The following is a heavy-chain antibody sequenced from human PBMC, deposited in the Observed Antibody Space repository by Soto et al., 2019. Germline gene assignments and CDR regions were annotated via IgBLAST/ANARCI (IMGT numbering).Heavy chain of an antibody. J-gene: IGHJ5*02. CDR3: ARLLWFGELLYHTFDP. D-gene: IGHD3-10*01. Sequence: PSETLSLTCTVSGGSISSGGYYWSWIRQHPGKGLEWIGYIYYSGSTYYNPSLKSRVTISVDTSKNQFSLKLSSVTAADTAVYYCARLLWFGELLYHTFDPWGQGTLVTVSS. V-gene: IGHV4-31*03. CDR2: IYYSGST. CDR1: GGSISSGGYY.